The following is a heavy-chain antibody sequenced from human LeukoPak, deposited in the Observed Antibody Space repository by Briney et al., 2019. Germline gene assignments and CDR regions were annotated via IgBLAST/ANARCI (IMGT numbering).Heavy chain of an antibody. CDR1: GFTFSSYS. CDR2: VSADGSNK. D-gene: IGHD6-13*01. V-gene: IGHV3-30*18. CDR3: AKGGVSDSGSWYGGYFDY. J-gene: IGHJ4*02. Sequence: GRSLRLSCEASGFTFSSYSMHWVRQAPGKGLEWGAVVSADGSNKQYADSVKGRFTISRDNSKNTLYLQLNSLRTEDTAVYYCAKGGVSDSGSWYGGYFDYWGQGTLVTVSS.